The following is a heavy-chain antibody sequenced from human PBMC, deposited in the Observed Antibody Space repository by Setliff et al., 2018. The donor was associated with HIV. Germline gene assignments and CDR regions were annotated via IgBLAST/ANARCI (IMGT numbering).Heavy chain of an antibody. CDR1: GGSISSHY. J-gene: IGHJ3*02. V-gene: IGHV4-59*11. CDR2: IYYSGST. Sequence: KTSETLSLTCTVSGGSISSHYWSWIRQPPGKGLEWIGYIYYSGSTNYNPSLKSRVTISVDTSKNQFSLKLSSVTAADTAVYYCARDSCDSSGCTNSFDIWGQGTMVTVSS. D-gene: IGHD6-19*01. CDR3: ARDSCDSSGCTNSFDI.